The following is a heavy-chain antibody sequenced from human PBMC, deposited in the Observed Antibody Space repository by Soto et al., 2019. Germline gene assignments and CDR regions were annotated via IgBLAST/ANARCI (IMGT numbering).Heavy chain of an antibody. Sequence: ASVNVSCKASGYTLSRFGISWVRQAPGQGLEWMGWISGYNGDTNYAQKFQGRVTMTIDTSTTTAYMELRGLTSDDTAIYYCAKNGQPPYYYYGLDVWG. D-gene: IGHD2-8*01. CDR2: ISGYNGDT. J-gene: IGHJ6*02. CDR3: AKNGQPPYYYYGLDV. V-gene: IGHV1-18*01. CDR1: GYTLSRFG.